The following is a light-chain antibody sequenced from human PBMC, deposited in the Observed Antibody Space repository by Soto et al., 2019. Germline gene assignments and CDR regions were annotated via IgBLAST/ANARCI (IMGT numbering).Light chain of an antibody. CDR1: QSVSRD. Sequence: EIVLTQSPGTLSLSPGERATLSCRASQSVSRDLAWYHQKPGQAPRLVIYDIFTRATGVPTRISGSVSGTEGTITISSLQYGDGSVYYCQQSNSWTLTFGGGTKVDIK. V-gene: IGKV3D-15*01. CDR3: QQSNSWTLT. CDR2: DIF. J-gene: IGKJ4*01.